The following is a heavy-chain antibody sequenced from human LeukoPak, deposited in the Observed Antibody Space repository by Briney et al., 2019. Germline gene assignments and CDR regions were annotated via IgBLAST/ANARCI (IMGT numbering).Heavy chain of an antibody. J-gene: IGHJ4*02. D-gene: IGHD6-13*01. Sequence: GGSLRLSCAGSGFTFSNYWMAWVRQAPGRGLEWVANIKQDGSEKNYVDSVKGRFSISRDNAENSLYLRMNSLRAEDTAVYYCAALPGIAAAVIDYWGQGTLVTVSS. CDR3: AALPGIAAAVIDY. V-gene: IGHV3-7*01. CDR2: IKQDGSEK. CDR1: GFTFSNYW.